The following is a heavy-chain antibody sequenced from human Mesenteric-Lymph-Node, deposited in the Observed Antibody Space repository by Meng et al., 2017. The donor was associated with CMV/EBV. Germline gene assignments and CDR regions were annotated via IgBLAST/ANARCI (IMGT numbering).Heavy chain of an antibody. CDR2: ISYDGSNE. CDR1: GFTFSSYA. J-gene: IGHJ6*02. V-gene: IGHV3-30-3*01. CDR3: ARVDTNYYYGMDV. D-gene: IGHD2-2*01. Sequence: GESLKISCAASGFTFSSYAMLWVRQAPGKGLEGVAVISYDGSNEYYADSVKGRFTISRDNAKNSMYLQMNSLRAEDTAVYYCARVDTNYYYGMDVWGQGTTVTVSS.